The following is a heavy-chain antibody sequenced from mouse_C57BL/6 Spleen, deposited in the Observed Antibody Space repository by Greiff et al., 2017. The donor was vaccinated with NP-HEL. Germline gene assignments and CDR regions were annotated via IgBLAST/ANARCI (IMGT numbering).Heavy chain of an antibody. CDR3: ATYDGYRSYAMDY. CDR2: INPNYGTT. CDR1: GYSFPDYN. Sequence: SGPELVKPGASVKISCKASGYSFPDYNMNWVKQSNGTSLEWIGVINPNYGTTSYNQKFKGQATLTVDQSSSTAYMQLNSLTSEDSAVYYCATYDGYRSYAMDYWGQGTSVTVSS. D-gene: IGHD2-3*01. V-gene: IGHV1-39*01. J-gene: IGHJ4*01.